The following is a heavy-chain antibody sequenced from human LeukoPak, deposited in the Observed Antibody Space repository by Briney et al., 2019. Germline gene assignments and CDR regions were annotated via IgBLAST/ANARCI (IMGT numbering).Heavy chain of an antibody. Sequence: VSVKVSCKASGYTFTSYDINWVRQATGQGLEWMGWMNPNSGNTGYAQKFQGRVTMTRNTSISTAYMELSSLRSEDTAVYYCARGSPYYDILTGYEIGGLFDPWGQGTLVTVSS. CDR3: ARGSPYYDILTGYEIGGLFDP. J-gene: IGHJ5*02. CDR1: GYTFTSYD. CDR2: MNPNSGNT. V-gene: IGHV1-8*01. D-gene: IGHD3-9*01.